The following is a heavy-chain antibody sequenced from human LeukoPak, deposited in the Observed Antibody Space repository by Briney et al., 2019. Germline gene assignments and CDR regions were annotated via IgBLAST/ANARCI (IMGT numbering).Heavy chain of an antibody. Sequence: GRSLRLSCAASGFTFSSSSMNWIRQAPGKGLEWVSSISSISSYIYYADSVKGRFTISRDKAKNSLYLQMSSLRAEDTAVYYCAKDSPTIRSSSWLHYFDNWGQGTLVTVSS. CDR2: ISSISSYI. CDR3: AKDSPTIRSSSWLHYFDN. V-gene: IGHV3-21*04. D-gene: IGHD6-13*01. CDR1: GFTFSSSS. J-gene: IGHJ4*02.